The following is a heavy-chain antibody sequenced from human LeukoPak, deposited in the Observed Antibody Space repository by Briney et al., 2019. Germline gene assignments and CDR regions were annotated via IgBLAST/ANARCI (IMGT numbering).Heavy chain of an antibody. V-gene: IGHV3-23*01. Sequence: GSLRLSCAASGFTFSSYAMSWVRQAPGKGLEWVSAISGSGGSTYYADSVKGRFTISRDNAKNSLYLQMNSLRAEDTAVYYCARHCSSTSCYEPTYWGQGTLVTVSS. D-gene: IGHD2-2*01. CDR2: ISGSGGST. CDR1: GFTFSSYA. J-gene: IGHJ4*02. CDR3: ARHCSSTSCYEPTY.